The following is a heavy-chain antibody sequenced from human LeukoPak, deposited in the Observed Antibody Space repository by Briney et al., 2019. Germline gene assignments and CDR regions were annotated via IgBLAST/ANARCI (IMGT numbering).Heavy chain of an antibody. CDR3: ARDYHSRAVVTAIKYAFDI. CDR1: GFTFSSYS. CDR2: ISTSSSYI. D-gene: IGHD2-21*02. Sequence: GGSLRLSCAAYGFTFSSYSMNWVRQAPGKGLEWVSFISTSSSYIYYADSVKGRFTISRDNAKNSLYLQMNSLRAEDTAVYYCARDYHSRAVVTAIKYAFDIWGQGTMVTVSS. J-gene: IGHJ3*02. V-gene: IGHV3-21*01.